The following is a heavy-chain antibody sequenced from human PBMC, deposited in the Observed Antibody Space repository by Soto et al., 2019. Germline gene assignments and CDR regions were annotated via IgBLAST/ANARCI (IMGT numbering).Heavy chain of an antibody. CDR1: GYTFTSYA. J-gene: IGHJ3*02. Sequence: ASVKVSCKASGYTFTSYAMHWVRQAPGQRLEWMGWINAGNGNTKYSQKFQGRVTITRDTSASTAYMELSSLRSEDTAVYYCARDRDYGHNEDAFDIWGQGKMVTVSS. CDR2: INAGNGNT. D-gene: IGHD4-17*01. V-gene: IGHV1-3*01. CDR3: ARDRDYGHNEDAFDI.